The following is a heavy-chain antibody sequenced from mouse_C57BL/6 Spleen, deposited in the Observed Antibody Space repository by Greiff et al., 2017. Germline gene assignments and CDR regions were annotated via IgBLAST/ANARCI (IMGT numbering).Heavy chain of an antibody. J-gene: IGHJ4*01. CDR2: INYDGSST. CDR1: GFTFSDYY. D-gene: IGHD1-1*01. V-gene: IGHV5-16*01. CDR3: ARGRGYYGSSSYYYAMDY. Sequence: EVQLVESEGGLVQPGSSMKLSCTASGFTFSDYYMAWVRQVPEKGLEWVANINYDGSSTYYLDSLKSRFIISRDNAKNILYLQMSSLKSEDTATYYCARGRGYYGSSSYYYAMDYWGQGTSVTVSS.